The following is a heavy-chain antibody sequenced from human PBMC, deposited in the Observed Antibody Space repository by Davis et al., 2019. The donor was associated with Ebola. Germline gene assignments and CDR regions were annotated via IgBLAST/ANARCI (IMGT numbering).Heavy chain of an antibody. D-gene: IGHD3-10*01. CDR1: GYTFTSYG. Sequence: ASVKVSCKASGYTFTSYGISWVRQAPGQGLEWMGLISPNNGNTNYAQKLQGRVTMTTDTSTSTAYMELRSLRFDDTAVYYCAREMGMVHEANWFDPWGQGTLVTVSS. V-gene: IGHV1-18*01. CDR3: AREMGMVHEANWFDP. CDR2: ISPNNGNT. J-gene: IGHJ5*02.